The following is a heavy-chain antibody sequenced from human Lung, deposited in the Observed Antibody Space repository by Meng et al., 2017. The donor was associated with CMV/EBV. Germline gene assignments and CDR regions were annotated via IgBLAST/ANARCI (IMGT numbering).Heavy chain of an antibody. CDR1: GFTFGDYA. J-gene: IGHJ4*02. V-gene: IGHV3-9*01. CDR3: AKSGAIAAAGSPFGRSYFDC. D-gene: IGHD6-13*01. CDR2: ISWSGGSI. Sequence: RLXXAASGFTFGDYAMHWVRQAQGKGLEWVSGISWSGGSIGFADSVKGRFSISRDNADNPLYLQMNSLRPEDTALYYCAKSGAIAAAGSPFGRSYFDCWXQGTXVTVSS.